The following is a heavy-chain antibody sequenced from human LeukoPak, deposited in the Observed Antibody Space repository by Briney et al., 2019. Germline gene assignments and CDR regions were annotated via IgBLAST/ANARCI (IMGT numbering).Heavy chain of an antibody. V-gene: IGHV4-39*01. CDR3: ARRRFVRGPDVVNPFDY. CDR2: INYSGST. J-gene: IGHJ4*02. CDR1: GGSISSTFYY. D-gene: IGHD2-8*01. Sequence: TSETLSLTCTVSGGSISSTFYYWGWIRQPPGTGLEWIGSINYSGSTYYNPSLKSRVTISVDTSKNQFSLKLSSVTAADTAVYYCARRRFVRGPDVVNPFDYWGQGTLVTVSS.